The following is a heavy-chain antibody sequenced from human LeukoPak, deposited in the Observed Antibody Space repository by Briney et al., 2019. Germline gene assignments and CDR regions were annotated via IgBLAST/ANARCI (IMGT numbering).Heavy chain of an antibody. Sequence: SETLSLTCSVSGGSVSSGSYYWSWIRQPPGKGLERIGDIYYSGSTNYSPSLKSRVTISVDTSKNQFSLKLSSVTAADTAVYYCAREGQQLPLDYWGQGTLVTVSS. CDR2: IYYSGST. CDR1: GGSVSSGSYY. CDR3: AREGQQLPLDY. D-gene: IGHD6-13*01. V-gene: IGHV4-61*01. J-gene: IGHJ4*02.